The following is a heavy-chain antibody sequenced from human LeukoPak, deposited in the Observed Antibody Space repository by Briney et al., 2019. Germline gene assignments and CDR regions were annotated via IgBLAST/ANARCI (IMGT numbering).Heavy chain of an antibody. CDR3: AREQSGDGWSGFDY. CDR1: GLTFRSYA. Sequence: GGSVRLSCAASGLTFRSYAMHGVRQAPGKGLEWVAVISDDGSRQHYADFLEGRIIISRDNSKNTVSLQMSSLRTEDTAVYFCAREQSGDGWSGFDYWGQGTLVTVSS. CDR2: ISDDGSRQ. D-gene: IGHD6-19*01. J-gene: IGHJ4*02. V-gene: IGHV3-30*15.